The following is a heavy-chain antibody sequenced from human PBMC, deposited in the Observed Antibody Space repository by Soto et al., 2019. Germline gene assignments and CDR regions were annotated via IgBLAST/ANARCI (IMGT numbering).Heavy chain of an antibody. V-gene: IGHV2-5*02. CDR3: AHARGLPAAMPLFDY. CDR2: IYWDDDK. J-gene: IGHJ4*02. D-gene: IGHD2-2*01. Sequence: QITLKESGQTLVKPTQTLTLTCTFSGFSLSTSGGGVGWIRQPPGKALKWLALIYWDDDKRYSPSLKTSLTITKDTSKNQVLLTMTNMDPVDTATYYCAHARGLPAAMPLFDYWGQGTLVTVSS. CDR1: GFSLSTSGGG.